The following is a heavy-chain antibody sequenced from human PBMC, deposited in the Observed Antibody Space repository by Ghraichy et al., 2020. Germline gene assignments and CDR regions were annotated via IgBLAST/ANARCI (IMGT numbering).Heavy chain of an antibody. CDR3: ARGPAVPAYYYYYGMDV. V-gene: IGHV4-4*07. J-gene: IGHJ6*02. D-gene: IGHD2-2*01. CDR2: IYTSGGT. CDR1: GGSITTYY. Sequence: SETLSLTCTVSGGSITTYYWSWIRQPAGKGLEWIGRIYTSGGTNYNPSLKSRVTMSVDTSKNQFSLNLSSVTAADTAVYYCARGPAVPAYYYYYGMDVWSQGTTVTVSS.